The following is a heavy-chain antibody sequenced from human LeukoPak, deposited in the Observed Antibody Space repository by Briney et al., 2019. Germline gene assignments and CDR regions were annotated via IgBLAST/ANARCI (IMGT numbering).Heavy chain of an antibody. J-gene: IGHJ6*02. V-gene: IGHV4-59*01. D-gene: IGHD6-13*01. CDR3: ARDVIAAAGTSVYYYYGMDV. Sequence: PSETLSLTCTVSGGSISSYYWSWIRQPPGKGLEWIGYIYYSGSTNHNPSLKSRVTISVDTSKNQFSLKLSSVTAADTAVYYCARDVIAAAGTSVYYYYGMDVWGQGTTVTVSS. CDR1: GGSISSYY. CDR2: IYYSGST.